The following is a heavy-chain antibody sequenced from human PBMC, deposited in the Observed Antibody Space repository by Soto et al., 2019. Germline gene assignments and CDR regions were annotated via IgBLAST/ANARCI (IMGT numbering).Heavy chain of an antibody. Sequence: GGSRRLSCAASGSAFSSYAMHWVAQSPGKGREWGAAKSPERSNEYNAVTVQGRFTTCRDNSNNTLYLQTTSLGANDTAVYYCARDPWGLDGFYDSFGDGNYAMDVWGQGTKVTVSS. CDR1: GSAFSSYA. J-gene: IGHJ6*02. V-gene: IGHV3-30-3*01. D-gene: IGHD3-3*01. CDR2: KSPERSNE. CDR3: ARDPWGLDGFYDSFGDGNYAMDV.